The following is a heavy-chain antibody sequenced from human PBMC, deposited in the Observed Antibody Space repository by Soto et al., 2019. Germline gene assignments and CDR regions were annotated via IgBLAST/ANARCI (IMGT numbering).Heavy chain of an antibody. J-gene: IGHJ5*02. V-gene: IGHV4-4*07. CDR3: VASLAAAGLNWLDP. CDR1: GGSISEKY. Sequence: SETLSLTCIVSGGSISEKYWNWVRQPPGKGLEWIGLIFANGHTDYNPSLKSRVTMSVDASKNQFSLRLTSMTAADTAVYYCVASLAAAGLNWLDPWGRGTLVTVSS. CDR2: IFANGHT. D-gene: IGHD6-13*01.